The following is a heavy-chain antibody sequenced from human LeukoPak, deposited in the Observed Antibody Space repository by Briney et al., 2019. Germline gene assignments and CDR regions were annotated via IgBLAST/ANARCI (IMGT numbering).Heavy chain of an antibody. CDR3: VGERYSYGPAKYYYYGMDV. J-gene: IGHJ6*02. Sequence: ASVKVSCKASGYTFTGYYMHWVRQAPGQGLEWMGWINPNSGGTNYAQKFQGRVTMTRDTSISTAYMELGRLRSDDTAVYYCVGERYSYGPAKYYYYGMDVWGQGTTVTVSS. CDR2: INPNSGGT. D-gene: IGHD5-18*01. V-gene: IGHV1-2*02. CDR1: GYTFTGYY.